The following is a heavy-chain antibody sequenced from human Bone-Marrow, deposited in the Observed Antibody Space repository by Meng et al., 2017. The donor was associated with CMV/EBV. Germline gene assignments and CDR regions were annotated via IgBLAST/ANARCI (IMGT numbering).Heavy chain of an antibody. CDR1: GFTFSSYA. D-gene: IGHD3-16*01. CDR3: AKSTRAGPWGSFDY. Sequence: GESLKISCAASGFTFSSYAMSWVRQAPGKGQEWVAVIYSGGGSTYYADSVKGRFTSSRDNSKNTLYLQMNSLRAEDTAVYYCAKSTRAGPWGSFDYWGQGTLVTVSS. J-gene: IGHJ4*02. V-gene: IGHV3-23*03. CDR2: IYSGGGST.